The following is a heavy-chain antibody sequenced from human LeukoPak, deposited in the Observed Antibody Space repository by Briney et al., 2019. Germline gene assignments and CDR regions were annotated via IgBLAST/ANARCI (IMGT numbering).Heavy chain of an antibody. V-gene: IGHV4-34*01. CDR2: INHSGST. Sequence: TTSETLSLTCAVYGGSFSGYYWSWIRQPPGKGLEWIGEINHSGSTNYNPSLKSRVTISVDTSKNQFSLKLSSVTAADTAVYYCARGPYCSGGSCYHFYYYGMDVWGQGTTVTVSS. J-gene: IGHJ6*02. D-gene: IGHD2-15*01. CDR3: ARGPYCSGGSCYHFYYYGMDV. CDR1: GGSFSGYY.